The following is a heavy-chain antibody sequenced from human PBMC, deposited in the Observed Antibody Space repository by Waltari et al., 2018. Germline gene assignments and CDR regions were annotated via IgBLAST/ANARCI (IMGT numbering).Heavy chain of an antibody. D-gene: IGHD3-9*01. Sequence: QVQLVQSGAEVKKPGASVKVSCKASGYTFTSYDINWVRQATGQGLEWMGWMNPNSGNTGYAQKFQGRVTMTRNTSISTAYMELSSLRSEDTAVYYCARVPFPDWSSYYYYYYGMDVWGQGTTVTVSS. V-gene: IGHV1-8*01. CDR1: GYTFTSYD. CDR2: MNPNSGNT. CDR3: ARVPFPDWSSYYYYYYGMDV. J-gene: IGHJ6*02.